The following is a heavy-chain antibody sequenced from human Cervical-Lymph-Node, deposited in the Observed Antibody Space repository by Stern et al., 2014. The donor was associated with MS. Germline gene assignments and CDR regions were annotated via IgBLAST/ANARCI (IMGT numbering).Heavy chain of an antibody. V-gene: IGHV4-39*01. CDR1: GGSISSSSYY. Sequence: QLQLQESGPGLVKPSETLSLTCTVSGGSISSSSYYWGWIRQPPGKGLEWIGSIYYSGGTYYNPALKSRVTISVDTSKNPFSLKLSSVTAADTAVYYCARWAYSSGWYNWFDPWGQGTLVTVSS. CDR2: IYYSGGT. CDR3: ARWAYSSGWYNWFDP. J-gene: IGHJ5*02. D-gene: IGHD3-22*01.